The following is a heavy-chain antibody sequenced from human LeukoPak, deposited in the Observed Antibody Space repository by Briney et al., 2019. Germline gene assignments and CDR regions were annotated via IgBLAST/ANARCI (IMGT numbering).Heavy chain of an antibody. CDR1: GYTFTSYG. J-gene: IGHJ4*02. CDR2: ISAYNGNT. Sequence: ASVKVSCKASGYTFTSYGVSWERQAPGRWLEWMGWISAYNGNTNYAQKLQGRVTMTTDTSTSTAYMELRSLRSDDTAVYYCARRGWELPFDYWGQGTLVTVSS. D-gene: IGHD1-26*01. CDR3: ARRGWELPFDY. V-gene: IGHV1-18*01.